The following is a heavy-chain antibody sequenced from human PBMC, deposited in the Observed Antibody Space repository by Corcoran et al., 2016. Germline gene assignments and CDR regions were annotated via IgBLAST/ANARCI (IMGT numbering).Heavy chain of an antibody. J-gene: IGHJ6*02. CDR3: ARAPCGDGMDV. Sequence: EVQLVESGGGLVQPGGSLRLSCAASGFTFSSYWMSWVRQAPGKGLGLVANIKQDGSEKYYVDSVKGRFTISRDNAKNSLYLQMNSQRAEDSGVYYCARAPCGDGMDVWGQGTTVTVSS. CDR2: IKQDGSEK. V-gene: IGHV3-7*03. CDR1: GFTFSSYW. D-gene: IGHD3-10*01.